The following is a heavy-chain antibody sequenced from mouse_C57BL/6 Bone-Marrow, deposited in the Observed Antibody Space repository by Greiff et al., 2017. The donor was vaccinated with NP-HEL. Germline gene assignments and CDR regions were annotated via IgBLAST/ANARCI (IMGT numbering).Heavy chain of an antibody. V-gene: IGHV7-1*01. CDR1: GFTFSDFY. CDR2: SRNKANDYTT. D-gene: IGHD2-4*01. Sequence: EVNLVESGGGLVQSGRSLRLSCATSGFTFSDFYMEWVRQAPGKGLEWIAASRNKANDYTTEYSASVKGRFIVSRDTSQSILYLQMNALRAEDTAIYYCARDGPYDYDGDYAMDYWGQGTSVTVSS. J-gene: IGHJ4*01. CDR3: ARDGPYDYDGDYAMDY.